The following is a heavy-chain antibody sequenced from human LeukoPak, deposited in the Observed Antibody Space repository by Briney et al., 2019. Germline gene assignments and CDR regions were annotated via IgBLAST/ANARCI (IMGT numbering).Heavy chain of an antibody. CDR1: GYTFTSYG. D-gene: IGHD3-10*01. CDR2: IIPIFGTA. V-gene: IGHV1-69*13. CDR3: ARDPFMAKGY. J-gene: IGHJ4*02. Sequence: SVKVSCKASGYTFTSYGISWVRQAPGQGLEWMGGIIPIFGTANYAQKFQGRVTITADESTSTAYMELSSLRSEDTAVYYCARDPFMAKGYWGQGTLVTVSS.